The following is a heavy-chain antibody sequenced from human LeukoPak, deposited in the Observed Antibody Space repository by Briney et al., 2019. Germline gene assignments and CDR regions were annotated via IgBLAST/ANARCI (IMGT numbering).Heavy chain of an antibody. J-gene: IGHJ4*02. Sequence: GGSLRLSCAASGFTFSSYAMHWVRQAPGKGLEWVAVISYDGSNKYYADPVKGRFTISRDNSKNTLYLQMNSLRAEDTAVYYCARADHYGGNGPFDYWGQGTLVTVPS. CDR3: ARADHYGGNGPFDY. CDR1: GFTFSSYA. CDR2: ISYDGSNK. V-gene: IGHV3-30-3*01. D-gene: IGHD4-23*01.